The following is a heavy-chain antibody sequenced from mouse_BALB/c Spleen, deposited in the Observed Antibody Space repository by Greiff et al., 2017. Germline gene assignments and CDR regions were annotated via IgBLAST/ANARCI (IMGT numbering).Heavy chain of an antibody. D-gene: IGHD1-2*01. Sequence: QVQLQQSGAELARPGASVKLSCKASGYTFTSYWMQWVKQRPGQGLEWIGAIYPGDGDTRYTQKFKGKATLTADKSSSTAYMQLSSLASEDSAVYYCARRAATYYFDYWGQGTTLTVSS. V-gene: IGHV1-87*01. CDR3: ARRAATYYFDY. CDR1: GYTFTSYW. J-gene: IGHJ2*01. CDR2: IYPGDGDT.